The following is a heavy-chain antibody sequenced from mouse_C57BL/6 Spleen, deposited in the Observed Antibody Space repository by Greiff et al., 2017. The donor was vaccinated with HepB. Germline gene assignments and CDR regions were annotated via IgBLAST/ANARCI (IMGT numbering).Heavy chain of an antibody. CDR3: ARNFFYYYGSIFWYFDV. J-gene: IGHJ1*03. CDR1: GFTFSDYG. V-gene: IGHV5-17*01. D-gene: IGHD1-1*01. Sequence: EVNVVESGGGLVKPGGSLKLSCAASGFTFSDYGMHWVRQAPEKGLEWVAYISSGSSTIYYADTVKGRCTISRDNAKNTLFLQMTSLRSEDTAMYYCARNFFYYYGSIFWYFDVWGTGTTVTVSS. CDR2: ISSGSSTI.